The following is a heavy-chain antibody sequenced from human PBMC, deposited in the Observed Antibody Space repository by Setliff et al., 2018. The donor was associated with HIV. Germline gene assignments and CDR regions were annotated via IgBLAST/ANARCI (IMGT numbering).Heavy chain of an antibody. CDR2: INPNNGGT. Sequence: ASVKVSCKASGYTFTGYYMHWVRQALGQGLEWMGWINPNNGGTNYAQKFQGRVTMTRDTSISTAYMELSRLRSDDTAVYYCARATAAWDDAFDIWGQGTMVTVSS. J-gene: IGHJ3*02. CDR1: GYTFTGYY. CDR3: ARATAAWDDAFDI. V-gene: IGHV1-2*02. D-gene: IGHD6-13*01.